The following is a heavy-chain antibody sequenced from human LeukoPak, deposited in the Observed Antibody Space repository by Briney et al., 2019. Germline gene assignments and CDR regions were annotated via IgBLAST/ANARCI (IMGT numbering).Heavy chain of an antibody. CDR3: AREKYSSSWYLYYYYYGMDV. J-gene: IGHJ6*02. CDR2: IKSDGSST. D-gene: IGHD6-13*01. V-gene: IGHV3-74*01. Sequence: GGSLRLSCAASGFTFSSYWMHWVRQAPGKGLVWVSRIKSDGSSTSYADSVKGRFTISRDNAKNTLYLQMNSLRAEDTAVYYCAREKYSSSWYLYYYYYGMDVWGQGTTVTVSS. CDR1: GFTFSSYW.